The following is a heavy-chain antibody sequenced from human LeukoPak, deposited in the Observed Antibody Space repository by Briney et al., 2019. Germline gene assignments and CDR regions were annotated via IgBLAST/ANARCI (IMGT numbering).Heavy chain of an antibody. V-gene: IGHV3-53*04. Sequence: GGSLRLSCAASGFTFSSYAMSWVRQAPGKGLEWVSVIYSGGSTYYADSVKGRFTISRHNSKNTLYLQMNSLRAEDTAVYYCARDGQVGATSDWGQGTLVTVSS. J-gene: IGHJ4*02. CDR1: GFTFSSYA. CDR3: ARDGQVGATSD. CDR2: IYSGGST. D-gene: IGHD1-26*01.